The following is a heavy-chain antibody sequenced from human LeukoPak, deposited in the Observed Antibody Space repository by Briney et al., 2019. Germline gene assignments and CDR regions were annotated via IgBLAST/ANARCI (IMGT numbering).Heavy chain of an antibody. V-gene: IGHV4-4*07. CDR1: GGSISSYY. D-gene: IGHD3-3*01. J-gene: IGHJ3*02. CDR3: ARAPRRYDFWSGYNGEADAFDI. Sequence: SETLSLTCTVSGGSISSYYWSWIRQPAGKGLEWIGRIYTSGSTNYNPSLKSRVTMSVDTSKNQFSLKLSSVTAADTAVYYCARAPRRYDFWSGYNGEADAFDIWGKGKMVTVSS. CDR2: IYTSGST.